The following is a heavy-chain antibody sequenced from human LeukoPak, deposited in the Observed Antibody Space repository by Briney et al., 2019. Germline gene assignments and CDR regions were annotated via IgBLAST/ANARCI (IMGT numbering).Heavy chain of an antibody. CDR2: IYYSGST. V-gene: IGHV4-31*03. Sequence: PSETLSLTCTVSGVSISSGGYYWSWIRQHPGTGLEWIGYIYYSGSTYYNPSLKSRVTISVDTSKNQFSLKLSSVTAADTAVYYCAREYAAGNWFDPWGQGTLVTVSS. J-gene: IGHJ5*02. CDR1: GVSISSGGYY. CDR3: AREYAAGNWFDP.